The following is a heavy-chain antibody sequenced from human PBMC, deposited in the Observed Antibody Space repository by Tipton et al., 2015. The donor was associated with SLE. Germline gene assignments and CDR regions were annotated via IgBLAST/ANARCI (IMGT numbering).Heavy chain of an antibody. CDR1: GGSISSGGYY. V-gene: IGHV4-31*03. CDR3: ARHGGATPFDP. J-gene: IGHJ5*02. CDR2: ISYSGST. Sequence: TLSLTCTVSGGSISSGGYYWSWIRQSPGKGLEWIGYISYSGSTNYNSSLKSRLTISVDTSKNQFSLKLSSVTAADTAVYYCARHGGATPFDPWGQGTLVTVSS. D-gene: IGHD4/OR15-4a*01.